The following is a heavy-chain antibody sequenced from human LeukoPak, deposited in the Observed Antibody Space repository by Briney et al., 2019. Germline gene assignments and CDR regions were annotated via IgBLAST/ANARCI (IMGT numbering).Heavy chain of an antibody. J-gene: IGHJ6*03. D-gene: IGHD3-10*01. CDR1: GYTFTTYD. Sequence: ASVKVSCKASGYTFTTYDINWVRQATGQGLEWMGWMNPNSGNTDYAQKFQSRVTMTRNTSISTAYMELRSLRSDDTALYYCARASDPSHYPDYYYYMDGWGKGTTVTVSS. CDR3: ARASDPSHYPDYYYYMDG. CDR2: MNPNSGNT. V-gene: IGHV1-8*01.